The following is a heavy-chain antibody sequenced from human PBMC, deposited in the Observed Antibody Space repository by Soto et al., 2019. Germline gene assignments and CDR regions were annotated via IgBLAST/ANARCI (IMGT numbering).Heavy chain of an antibody. V-gene: IGHV3-13*01. Sequence: GGSLRLSCAASGFTFSSYDMHWVRQATGKGLEWVSAIGTAGDTYYPGSVKGRFTISRENAKNSLYLQMNSLRAEDTAVYYCARADCGGDCYQPTYYYGMDVWGQGTTVTVSS. D-gene: IGHD2-21*02. J-gene: IGHJ6*02. CDR1: GFTFSSYD. CDR3: ARADCGGDCYQPTYYYGMDV. CDR2: IGTAGDT.